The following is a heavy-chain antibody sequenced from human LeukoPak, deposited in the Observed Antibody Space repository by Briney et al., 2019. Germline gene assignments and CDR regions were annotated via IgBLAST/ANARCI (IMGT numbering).Heavy chain of an antibody. V-gene: IGHV4-4*07. J-gene: IGHJ4*02. CDR3: ARENSGSYREFDY. CDR1: GGSISSYY. CDR2: IYTSGSN. Sequence: KSSETLSLTCTLAGGSISSYYWSWIRQPAGKGLEWIGRIYTSGSNNYSAALKSRVSMSVDTSKNQCSLKLSSVTAADTAVFYCARENSGSYREFDYWGQGTLVTVSS. D-gene: IGHD1-26*01.